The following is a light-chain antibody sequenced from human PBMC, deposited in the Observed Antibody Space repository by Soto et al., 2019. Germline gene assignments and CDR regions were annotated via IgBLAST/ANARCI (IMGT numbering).Light chain of an antibody. J-gene: IGKJ1*01. CDR1: QSISSW. V-gene: IGKV1-5*03. CDR3: QQYNDNWT. CDR2: KAS. Sequence: DIQMTQSPSTLSASVGDRVTITCRASQSISSWLAWYQQKPGKAPKLLIYKASTLQCGVPSRFSGSGSGTEFTLAISSLQPDDFATYYCQQYNDNWTFGQGTKVEIK.